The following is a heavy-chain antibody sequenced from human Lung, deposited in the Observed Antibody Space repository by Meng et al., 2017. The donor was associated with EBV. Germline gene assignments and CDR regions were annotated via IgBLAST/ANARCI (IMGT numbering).Heavy chain of an antibody. D-gene: IGHD2-15*01. J-gene: IGHJ4*02. CDR1: GYTFGSYG. Sequence: QGHLLEAGTEVKKPGASGRVACKASGYTFGSYGICWVRQAPGQGLEWMGWFVNYVDTYPAPKFQGRVTMTTDTHTNTAFMELRSLTSDDTAVYYCASGTPGRSYCDYWGQGTLVTVSS. CDR3: ASGTPGRSYCDY. CDR2: FVNYVDT. V-gene: IGHV1-18*01.